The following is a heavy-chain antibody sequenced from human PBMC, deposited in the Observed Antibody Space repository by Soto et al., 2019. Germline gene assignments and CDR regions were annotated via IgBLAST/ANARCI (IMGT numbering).Heavy chain of an antibody. CDR3: ARVSWREKYGMDV. J-gene: IGHJ6*02. CDR2: ITFSGNTV. V-gene: IGHV3-11*01. CDR1: GFTFSDSY. Sequence: PGGCLRLSCAASGFTFSDSYMSWIRQAPGKGLEWISYITFSGNTVYYADSLKGRFTISRDNAKNSLYLQMNRLRAEDTAVYYCARVSWREKYGMDVWGQGTTVTVSS.